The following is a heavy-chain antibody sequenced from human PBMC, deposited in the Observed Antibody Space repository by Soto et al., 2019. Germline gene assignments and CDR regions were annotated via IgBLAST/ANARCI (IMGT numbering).Heavy chain of an antibody. J-gene: IGHJ4*02. Sequence: ESGGGLVKPGGSLRLSCAASGFTFSTHSMNWVRQAPGKGLEWVSSISSTSDYIYYADSVKGRFTISRENAKNSLFLQMDSLRAEETAVYYCVRDAVAATGSMGYWGQGTLVTVSS. CDR3: VRDAVAATGSMGY. D-gene: IGHD7-27*01. CDR1: GFTFSTHS. V-gene: IGHV3-21*01. CDR2: ISSTSDYI.